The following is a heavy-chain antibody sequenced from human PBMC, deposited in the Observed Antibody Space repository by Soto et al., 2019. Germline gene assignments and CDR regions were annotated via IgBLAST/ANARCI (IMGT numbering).Heavy chain of an antibody. Sequence: EVQLVESGGGSAQPGGSLRLSCAASGFTFSPYWMHWVRQAPGKGLVWVSYINSDGSNTNYADSVKGRFTVSRDNARNTLYQQMNSLRAEDTAVYYCARDKQYVNDAWGQGTLVTVSS. V-gene: IGHV3-74*01. CDR1: GFTFSPYW. D-gene: IGHD6-19*01. CDR3: ARDKQYVNDA. CDR2: INSDGSNT. J-gene: IGHJ5*02.